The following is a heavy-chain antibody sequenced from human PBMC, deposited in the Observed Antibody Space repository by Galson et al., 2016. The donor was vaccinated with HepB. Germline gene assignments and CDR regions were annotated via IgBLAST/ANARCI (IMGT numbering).Heavy chain of an antibody. J-gene: IGHJ6*02. CDR2: ISHEGKNR. CDR1: GFTFSNFA. V-gene: IGHV3-30*04. CDR3: ARDQVVSMAGINYYFYYGMDF. Sequence: SLRLSCAASGFTFSNFAMHWVRQAPGKGLEWVAVISHEGKNRYYPDSVKGRFTISRDNSRNTLFLQMNSLRIEDTAVYYCARDQVVSMAGINYYFYYGMDFWGQGTTVTVSS. D-gene: IGHD6-19*01.